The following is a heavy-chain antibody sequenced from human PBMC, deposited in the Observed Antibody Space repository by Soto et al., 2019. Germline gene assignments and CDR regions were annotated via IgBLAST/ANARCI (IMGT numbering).Heavy chain of an antibody. V-gene: IGHV1-2*02. CDR1: GYTFTGFW. D-gene: IGHD2-15*01. CDR2: INPKSGVT. J-gene: IGHJ6*02. Sequence: ASVNVSCKASGYTFTGFWIHWVRQAPGQGLEWMGWINPKSGVTNYAQKFQGRVTMTRDTSISTVYMELSSLQPDDTAVYYCSKGLWTVGQCSGGTCYDGMDVWGQGTTVTVSS. CDR3: SKGLWTVGQCSGGTCYDGMDV.